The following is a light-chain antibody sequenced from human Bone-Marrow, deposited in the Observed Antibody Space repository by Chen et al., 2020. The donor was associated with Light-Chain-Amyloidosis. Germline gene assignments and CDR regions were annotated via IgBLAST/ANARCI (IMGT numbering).Light chain of an antibody. Sequence: EIVLTQSPGTLSLSPGEGANLSCRASQTISSNYLTWYQQKFGQAPRLLIYGSSSRATGIPDRFTGSWSGTDFTHTINRLEPEDFAMYYCQQYGTSPLTFGGGTKVEIK. CDR2: GSS. V-gene: IGKV3-20*01. J-gene: IGKJ4*01. CDR1: QTISSNY. CDR3: QQYGTSPLT.